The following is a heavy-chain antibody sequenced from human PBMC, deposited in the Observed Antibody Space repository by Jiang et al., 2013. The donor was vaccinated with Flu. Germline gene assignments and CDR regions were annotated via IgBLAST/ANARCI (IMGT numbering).Heavy chain of an antibody. CDR3: ATHGWTNSCGGGCCRWFDP. V-gene: IGHV4-39*01. CDR1: GGSIGRSSCY. CDR2: IYYKGNT. Sequence: GSGLVKPSETLSLTCTVSGGSIGRSSCYWGWIRQPPGKGLEWIGSIYYKGNTYYNPSLKSRVTVSVDTSKNQFSLKLSSVTAADTAVYYCATHGWTNSCGGGCCRWFDPWGQGTLVTVSS. J-gene: IGHJ5*02. D-gene: IGHD2-21*02.